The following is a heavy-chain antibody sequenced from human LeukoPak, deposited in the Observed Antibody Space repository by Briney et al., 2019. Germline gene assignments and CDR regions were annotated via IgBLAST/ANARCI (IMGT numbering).Heavy chain of an antibody. CDR2: IYYGGST. CDR3: ARRTMAIYFDY. J-gene: IGHJ4*02. Sequence: SETLSLTCTVSGGSISSSSYYWGWIRQPPGKGLEWIGSIYYGGSTYYNPSLESRVTISVDTSKNQFSLKLSSVTPADTAVYYCARRTMAIYFDYWGQGTLVTVSS. V-gene: IGHV4-39*01. CDR1: GGSISSSSYY. D-gene: IGHD5-24*01.